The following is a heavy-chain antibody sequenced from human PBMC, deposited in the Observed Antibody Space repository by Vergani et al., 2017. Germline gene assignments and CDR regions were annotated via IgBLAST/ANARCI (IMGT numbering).Heavy chain of an antibody. D-gene: IGHD3-22*01. CDR2: IIPIFGTA. J-gene: IGHJ5*02. Sequence: QVQLVQSGAEVKKPGSSVKVSCKASGGPFSSYAISWVRQAPGQGLEWMGGIIPIFGTANYAQKFQGRVTITADEATSTAYMERSILRSEDTAVYYCARLLWYDSSGYRNWFDPWGQGTLVTVSS. CDR3: ARLLWYDSSGYRNWFDP. V-gene: IGHV1-69*01. CDR1: GGPFSSYA.